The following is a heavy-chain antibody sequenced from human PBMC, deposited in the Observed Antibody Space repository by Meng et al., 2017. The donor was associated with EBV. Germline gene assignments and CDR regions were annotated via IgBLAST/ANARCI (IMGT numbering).Heavy chain of an antibody. D-gene: IGHD1-26*01. V-gene: IGHV3-15*01. CDR3: TTDEGGSRF. Sequence: VQLVDSGEGFVKPGESLKLSCAASECTFTSAWMHWARQAPGKGLEWVAPIRSQVDGRTADYSAPVKGRFTISRDDSKHTLYLQMNSLKIEDSAVYYCTTDEGGSRFWGQGTLVTVSS. CDR1: ECTFTSAW. J-gene: IGHJ4*02. CDR2: IRSQVDGRTA.